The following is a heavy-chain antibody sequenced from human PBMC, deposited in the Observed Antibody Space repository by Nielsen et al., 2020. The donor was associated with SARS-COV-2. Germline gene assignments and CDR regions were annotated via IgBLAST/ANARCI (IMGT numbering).Heavy chain of an antibody. CDR1: GYTFSTSA. J-gene: IGHJ4*02. D-gene: IGHD3-3*01. CDR2: IIPILVRP. Sequence: SVKVSCKTSGYTFSTSAISWVRQAPGQGLEWMGRIIPILVRPNYAQHFQGRVTITADKTTSTVYMELSGLRSEDTAVYYCAKASGNDFRRGYYFDYWGQGTLVTVSS. V-gene: IGHV1-69*04. CDR3: AKASGNDFRRGYYFDY.